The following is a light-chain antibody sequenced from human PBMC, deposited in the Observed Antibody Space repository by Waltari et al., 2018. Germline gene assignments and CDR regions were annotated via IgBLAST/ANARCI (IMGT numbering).Light chain of an antibody. CDR1: QSVRSY. V-gene: IGKV3-11*01. CDR2: DAS. CDR3: QQRHDWPLN. J-gene: IGKJ4*01. Sequence: EILLTQSPVTMSVSPGERAPLSCKASQSVRSYLAWYQQKPGQAPRLLIYDASNRARGSPARFSGSGSGTDFTLTISNVEPEDFAVYYCQQRHDWPLNFGGGTKLEIK.